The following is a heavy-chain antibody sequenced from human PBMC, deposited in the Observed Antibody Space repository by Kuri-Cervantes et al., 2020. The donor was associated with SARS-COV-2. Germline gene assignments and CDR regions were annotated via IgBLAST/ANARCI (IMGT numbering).Heavy chain of an antibody. D-gene: IGHD3-10*01. Sequence: ESLKISCTVSGGSISSYYWSWIRQPPGKGLEWIGYIYYSGSTNHNPSLKSRVTISVDTSKNQFSLKLSSVTAADTAVYYCARVGGNWELPFDYWGQGTLVTVSS. J-gene: IGHJ4*02. CDR2: IYYSGST. CDR3: ARVGGNWELPFDY. CDR1: GGSISSYY. V-gene: IGHV4-59*01.